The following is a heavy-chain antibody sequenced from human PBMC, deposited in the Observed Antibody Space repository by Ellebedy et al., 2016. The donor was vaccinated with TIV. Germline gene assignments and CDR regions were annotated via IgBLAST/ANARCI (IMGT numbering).Heavy chain of an antibody. J-gene: IGHJ4*02. CDR1: GFTFSSYA. Sequence: GESLKISCAASGFTFSSYAVSWVRQAPGKGLEWVSAISGSGDSTYYADSVKGRFTISRDNSKNTLYLQMNSLRAEDTAIYYCAKDRYGDYAVHFDHWGQGTLVTVSS. V-gene: IGHV3-23*01. CDR2: ISGSGDST. D-gene: IGHD4-17*01. CDR3: AKDRYGDYAVHFDH.